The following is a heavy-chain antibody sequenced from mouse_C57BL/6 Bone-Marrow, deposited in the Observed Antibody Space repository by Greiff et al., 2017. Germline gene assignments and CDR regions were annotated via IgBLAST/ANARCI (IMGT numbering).Heavy chain of an antibody. D-gene: IGHD2-4*01. CDR2: IDPSDSYT. Sequence: QVQLQQPGAELVRPGTSVKLSCKASGYTFTSYWMHWVKQRPGQGLEWIGVIDPSDSYTNYNQKFKGKATLTVDTSSSTAYMQLSSLTSEDSEVYYCARDYDYDPYYFDYWGQGTTLTVSS. CDR3: ARDYDYDPYYFDY. J-gene: IGHJ2*01. V-gene: IGHV1-59*01. CDR1: GYTFTSYW.